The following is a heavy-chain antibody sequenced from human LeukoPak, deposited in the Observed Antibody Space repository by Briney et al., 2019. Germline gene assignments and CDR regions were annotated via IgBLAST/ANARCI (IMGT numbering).Heavy chain of an antibody. J-gene: IGHJ5*02. Sequence: GGSLRLSCAASGFTFSSYSMNWVRQAPGKGLGWVSSISSSSSYIYYADSVKGRFTISRDNAKNSLYLQMNSLRAEDTAVYYCAREDGDWFDPWGQGTLVTVSS. CDR3: AREDGDWFDP. CDR2: ISSSSSYI. V-gene: IGHV3-21*01. CDR1: GFTFSSYS. D-gene: IGHD3-16*01.